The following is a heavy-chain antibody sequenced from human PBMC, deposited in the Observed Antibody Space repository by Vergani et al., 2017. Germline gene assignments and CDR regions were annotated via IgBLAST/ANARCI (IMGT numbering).Heavy chain of an antibody. J-gene: IGHJ4*02. CDR3: ARHPPGYCSGGSCYDSTYFDY. CDR2: IDPSDSYT. D-gene: IGHD2-15*01. V-gene: IGHV5-10-1*03. CDR1: GYSFTSYW. Sequence: EVQLVQSGAEVKKPGESLRLSCKGSGYSFTSYWISWVRQMPGKGLEWMGRIDPSDSYTHYSPSFQGHVTISADKSISTAYLQWGSLKSSDTAMFYCARHPPGYCSGGSCYDSTYFDYWGQGTLVTVSS.